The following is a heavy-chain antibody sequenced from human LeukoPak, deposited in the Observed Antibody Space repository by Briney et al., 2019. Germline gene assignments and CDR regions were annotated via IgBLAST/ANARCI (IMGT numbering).Heavy chain of an antibody. V-gene: IGHV3-7*01. J-gene: IGHJ4*02. CDR2: IKQDGSEK. D-gene: IGHD5-12*01. Sequence: GGSLRLSCAASGLTFSSYWMSWVRQAPGKGLEWVANIKQDGSEKNYVDSVKGRFTISRDNAKNSLDLQMNSLRGEDTAVYYCARAGGYASAWAYWGQGTLVTVS. CDR1: GLTFSSYW. CDR3: ARAGGYASAWAY.